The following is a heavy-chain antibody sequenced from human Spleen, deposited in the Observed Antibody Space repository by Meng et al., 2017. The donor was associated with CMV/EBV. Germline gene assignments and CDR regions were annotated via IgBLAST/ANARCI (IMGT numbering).Heavy chain of an antibody. V-gene: IGHV4-39*07. J-gene: IGHJ6*02. CDR1: GGSISSSTYY. CDR3: ARGYDSSGYDHLYYYYAMDV. CDR2: IYNGGST. Sequence: SETLSLTCTISGGSISSSTYYWGWIRQLPGKGLEWIGSIYNGGSTYYNPSLKSRVTISVDTSKNQFSLKLSSVTAADTAVYYCARGYDSSGYDHLYYYYAMDVWGQGTTVTVSS. D-gene: IGHD3-22*01.